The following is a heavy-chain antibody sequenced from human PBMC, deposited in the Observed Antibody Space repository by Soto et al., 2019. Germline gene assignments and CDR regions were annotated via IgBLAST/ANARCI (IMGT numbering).Heavy chain of an antibody. CDR3: ARGAYYYDSSGLSY. Sequence: GGSHRLSSTASGFTCISYSMNWVRQATGKGLEWVSYISSSSSTIYYADSVKGRFTISRDNAKNSLYLQMNSLRAEDTAVYYCARGAYYYDSSGLSYWGQGTLVTVSS. J-gene: IGHJ4*02. D-gene: IGHD3-22*01. CDR2: ISSSSSTI. V-gene: IGHV3-48*01. CDR1: GFTCISYS.